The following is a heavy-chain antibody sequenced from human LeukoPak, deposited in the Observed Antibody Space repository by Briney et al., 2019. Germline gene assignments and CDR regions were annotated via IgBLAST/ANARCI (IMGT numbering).Heavy chain of an antibody. CDR2: ITFSSSYT. J-gene: IGHJ4*02. Sequence: PWGSLRLSCAASGFTFSIYSMNWVRQAPGKGLEWVSSITFSSSYTYYADSVKGRFTISRDNAKNSLYLQMNSLRVEDTAVYYCAREGSSGLPAYWGQGTLVTVSS. CDR3: AREGSSGLPAY. D-gene: IGHD3-22*01. CDR1: GFTFSIYS. V-gene: IGHV3-21*01.